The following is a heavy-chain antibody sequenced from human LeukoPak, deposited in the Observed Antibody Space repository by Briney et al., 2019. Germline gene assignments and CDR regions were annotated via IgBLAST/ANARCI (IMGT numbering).Heavy chain of an antibody. Sequence: GGSLRLSCAASGFAFSFYAMSWLRQPPGKGLEWLSTINANSGTTSYAASVRGRFTISRDNSKNTLYLQVNTLRADDTATYYCAKPISGGLAVTADWFHPWGQGTLVVVSS. CDR2: INANSGTT. D-gene: IGHD6-19*01. J-gene: IGHJ5*01. V-gene: IGHV3-23*01. CDR3: AKPISGGLAVTADWFHP. CDR1: GFAFSFYA.